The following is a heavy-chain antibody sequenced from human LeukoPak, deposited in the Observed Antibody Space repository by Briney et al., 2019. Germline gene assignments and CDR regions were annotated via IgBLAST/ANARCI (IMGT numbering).Heavy chain of an antibody. CDR2: ISGSGGST. CDR3: AKDRGEMATTPGVPRDY. J-gene: IGHJ4*02. CDR1: GFTFSSYA. Sequence: PGGSLRLSCAASGFTFSSYAMSWVRRARGKGLEGVSAISGSGGSTYYADTVKGRFTISRDNSKNTVYLQMNSLRAEDTAVYYCAKDRGEMATTPGVPRDYWGQGTLVTVSS. V-gene: IGHV3-23*01. D-gene: IGHD5-24*01.